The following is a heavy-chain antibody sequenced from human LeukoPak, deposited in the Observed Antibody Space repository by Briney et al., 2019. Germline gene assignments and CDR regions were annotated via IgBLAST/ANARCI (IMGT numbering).Heavy chain of an antibody. V-gene: IGHV4-31*03. D-gene: IGHD3-22*01. CDR2: IYYSAST. CDR3: ARFRNYYDSSGYYSTFDY. CDR1: GGSISSGGYY. Sequence: SQTLSLTCTVSGGSISSGGYYWGWIRQHPGKGLEWIVYIYYSASTYYNPSLKSRATISVDTSKNQFSLKLSSVTAADTAVYYCARFRNYYDSSGYYSTFDYWGRGTLVTVSS. J-gene: IGHJ4*02.